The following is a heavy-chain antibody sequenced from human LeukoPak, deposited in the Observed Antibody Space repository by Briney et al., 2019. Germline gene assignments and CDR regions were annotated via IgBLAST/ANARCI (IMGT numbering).Heavy chain of an antibody. CDR2: IIPILGIA. Sequence: VASVKVSCKASGGTFSSYAISWVRQAPGQGLEWMGRIIPILGIANYAQKFQGRVTITADKSTSTAYMELSSLRSEDTAVYYCARDHTYYYDSSGYLHDYWGQGTLVTVSS. V-gene: IGHV1-69*04. CDR3: ARDHTYYYDSSGYLHDY. CDR1: GGTFSSYA. D-gene: IGHD3-22*01. J-gene: IGHJ4*02.